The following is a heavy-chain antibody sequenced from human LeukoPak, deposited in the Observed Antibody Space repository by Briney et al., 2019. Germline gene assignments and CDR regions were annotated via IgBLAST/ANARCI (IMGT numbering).Heavy chain of an antibody. J-gene: IGHJ3*02. CDR1: GFTFSSYA. V-gene: IGHV3-23*01. CDR2: IGGSGAST. D-gene: IGHD1-26*01. CDR3: TTNRIVGATWHAFDI. Sequence: PGGSLRLSCAASGFTFSSYAMSWVRQAPGKGLEWVSAIGGSGASTYYADSVKGRFTISRDNSKNTLYLQMNSLKTEDTAVYYCTTNRIVGATWHAFDIWGQGTMVTVSS.